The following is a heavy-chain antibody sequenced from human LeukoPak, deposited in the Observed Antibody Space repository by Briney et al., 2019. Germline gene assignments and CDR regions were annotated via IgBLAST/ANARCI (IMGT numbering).Heavy chain of an antibody. CDR3: AKGGDDFWSGYSDY. CDR2: ISGGGETT. CDR1: GFTFNNYA. V-gene: IGHV3-23*01. J-gene: IGHJ4*02. Sequence: PGGSLRLSCAASGFTFNNYAMNWVRQAPGKGLEWVSSISGGGETTYYADSAKGRFTISRDNSQNTLYLQMNSLRAEDTAVYYCAKGGDDFWSGYSDYWGQGTLVTVSS. D-gene: IGHD3-3*01.